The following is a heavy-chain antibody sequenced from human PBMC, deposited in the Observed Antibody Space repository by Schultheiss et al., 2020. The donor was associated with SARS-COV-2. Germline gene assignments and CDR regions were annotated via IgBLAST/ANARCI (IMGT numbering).Heavy chain of an antibody. Sequence: GGSLRLSCAASGFTFSSYSMNWVRQAPGKGLEWVSYISSSSSTIYYADSVKGRFTISRDNAKNSLYLQMNSLRDEDTAVYYCARGAGYCSGGSCYPAVYWGQGTLVTVSS. CDR1: GFTFSSYS. CDR3: ARGAGYCSGGSCYPAVY. CDR2: ISSSSSTI. D-gene: IGHD2-15*01. J-gene: IGHJ4*02. V-gene: IGHV3-48*02.